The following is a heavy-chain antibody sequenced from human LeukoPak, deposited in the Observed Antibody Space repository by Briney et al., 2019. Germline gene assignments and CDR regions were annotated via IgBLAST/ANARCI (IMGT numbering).Heavy chain of an antibody. CDR1: GGSISSGGYY. Sequence: PSQTLSLTCTVSGGSISSGGYYWNWIRQHPGQGLEWIGYIYYSGNTYYNPSLKSRITISEDTSKNQFSLKLSSVTAADTAVYYCARHVIAVAVTIIPDAFDIWGQGTMVTVSS. J-gene: IGHJ3*02. D-gene: IGHD6-19*01. V-gene: IGHV4-31*03. CDR2: IYYSGNT. CDR3: ARHVIAVAVTIIPDAFDI.